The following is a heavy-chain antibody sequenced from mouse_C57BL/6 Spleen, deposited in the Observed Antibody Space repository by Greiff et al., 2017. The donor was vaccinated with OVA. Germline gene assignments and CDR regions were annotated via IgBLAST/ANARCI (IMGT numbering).Heavy chain of an antibody. CDR1: GYTFTDYY. J-gene: IGHJ1*03. Sequence: EVQLQQSGPVLVKPGASVKMSCKASGYTFTDYYMNWVKQSHGKSLEWIGVINPYNGGTSYNQKFKGKATLTVDKSSSTAYMELNSLTSEDSAVYYCAREFGTVWYFDVWGTGTTVTVSS. D-gene: IGHD4-1*01. CDR3: AREFGTVWYFDV. CDR2: INPYNGGT. V-gene: IGHV1-19*01.